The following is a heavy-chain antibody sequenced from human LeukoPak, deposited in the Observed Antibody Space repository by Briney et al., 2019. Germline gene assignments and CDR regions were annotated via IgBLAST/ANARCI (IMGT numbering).Heavy chain of an antibody. V-gene: IGHV4-59*01. Sequence: SETLSLTCTVSGGSITSDTWGWIRQPPGKGLEWIGNRHYSGSTNYNPSLKSRVTISVDTSKNQFSLKVASVTAADTAVYFCARGPNSGAYYSFDYWGQGTLVTVSS. CDR3: ARGPNSGAYYSFDY. CDR1: GGSITSDT. CDR2: RHYSGST. D-gene: IGHD3-22*01. J-gene: IGHJ4*02.